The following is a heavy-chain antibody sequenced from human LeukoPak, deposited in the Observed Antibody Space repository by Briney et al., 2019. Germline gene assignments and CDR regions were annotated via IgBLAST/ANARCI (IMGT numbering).Heavy chain of an antibody. CDR1: GDSVSSNSAA. V-gene: IGHV6-1*01. D-gene: IGHD5-18*01. CDR2: TYYRSKWYN. CDR3: AREGSGIQLWWYNWFDP. J-gene: IGHJ5*02. Sequence: SQTLSLTCAISGDSVSSNSAAWNWIRQSPSRGLEWLRRTYYRSKWYNDYAVSVKSRITINPDTSKNQFSLQLNSVTPEDTAVYYCAREGSGIQLWWYNWFDPWGQGTLVTVSS.